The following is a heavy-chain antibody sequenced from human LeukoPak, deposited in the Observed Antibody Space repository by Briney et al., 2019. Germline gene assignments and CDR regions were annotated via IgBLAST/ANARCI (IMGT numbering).Heavy chain of an antibody. V-gene: IGHV4-59*12. CDR3: ARAGGRYYYGMDV. CDR2: IYYSGST. J-gene: IGHJ6*02. CDR1: GESISGNY. Sequence: PSETLSLTCAVSGESISGNYWSWIRQPPGKGLEWIGYIYYSGSTNYNPSLKSRVTISVDRSKNQFSLKLSSVTAADTAVYYCARAGGRYYYGMDVWGQGTTVTVSS. D-gene: IGHD3-16*01.